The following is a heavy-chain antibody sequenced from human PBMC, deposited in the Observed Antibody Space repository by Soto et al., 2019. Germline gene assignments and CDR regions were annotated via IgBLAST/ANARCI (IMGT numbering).Heavy chain of an antibody. CDR3: AKDYGNAYVWGSYRDNNWFDP. CDR1: GFTFSSYA. Sequence: PGGSLRLSCAASGFTFSSYAMSWVRQAPGKGLEWVSAISGSGGSTYYADSVRGRFTISRDNSKNTLYLQMNSLRAEDTAVYYCAKDYGNAYVWGSYRDNNWFDPWGQGTLVTVSS. V-gene: IGHV3-23*01. D-gene: IGHD3-16*02. CDR2: ISGSGGST. J-gene: IGHJ5*02.